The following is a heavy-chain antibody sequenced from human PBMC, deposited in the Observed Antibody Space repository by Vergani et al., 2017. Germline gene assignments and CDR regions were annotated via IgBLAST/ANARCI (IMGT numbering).Heavy chain of an antibody. D-gene: IGHD3-10*01. V-gene: IGHV4-59*02. CDR2: VSFRGDT. Sequence: QVKLQESGPGLVKPSETLSLTCTVSGASVNSYYWSWIRQPPGKGLEWMGYVSFRGDTHYDPSVKGRMTISLNTSSNKFSLYLTSVTAADTAVYYCARSRIYYGAGSPDYWGQGTLVTVSS. CDR1: GASVNSYY. J-gene: IGHJ4*02. CDR3: ARSRIYYGAGSPDY.